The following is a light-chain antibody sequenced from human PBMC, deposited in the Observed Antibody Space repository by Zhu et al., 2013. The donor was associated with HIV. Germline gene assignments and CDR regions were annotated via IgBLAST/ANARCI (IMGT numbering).Light chain of an antibody. V-gene: IGLV7-43*01. CDR3: LVFYDGAWV. CDR1: TGAVTSGYS. Sequence: QTVVTQEPSLTVSPGGTVTLTCASSTGAVTSGYSPNWFQQKPGQPPRALIYSTNNKHSWTPARISGSLLGGKAALTLSGVQTEDEADYYCLVFYDGAWVFGGGTKLTVL. J-gene: IGLJ3*02. CDR2: STN.